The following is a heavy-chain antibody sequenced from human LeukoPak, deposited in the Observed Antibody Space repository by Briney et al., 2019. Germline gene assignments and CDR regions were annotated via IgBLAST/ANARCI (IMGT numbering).Heavy chain of an antibody. Sequence: PGGSLRLSCAASGFTFSGSAMHWVRQASGKGLEWVGRIRSKANSYATAYAASVKGRFTISRDDSKNTAYLQMNSLKIEDTAVYYCTRPGYGDYVEGFDPWGQGTLVTVSS. D-gene: IGHD4-17*01. CDR1: GFTFSGSA. CDR2: IRSKANSYAT. CDR3: TRPGYGDYVEGFDP. V-gene: IGHV3-73*01. J-gene: IGHJ5*02.